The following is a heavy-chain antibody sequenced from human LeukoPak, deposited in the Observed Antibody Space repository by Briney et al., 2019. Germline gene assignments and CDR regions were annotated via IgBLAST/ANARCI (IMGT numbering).Heavy chain of an antibody. D-gene: IGHD2-21*01. CDR3: ARVGWGSGHDAFDI. CDR2: INPNSGGT. CDR1: GFTFTGYY. Sequence: ASVKVSCKTSGFTFTGYYMHWVRQAPGQGLEWMGWINPNSGGTNYAQKFQGRVTMTRDTSISTAYMELSRLRSDDTAVYYCARVGWGSGHDAFDIWGQGTMVTVSS. V-gene: IGHV1-2*02. J-gene: IGHJ3*02.